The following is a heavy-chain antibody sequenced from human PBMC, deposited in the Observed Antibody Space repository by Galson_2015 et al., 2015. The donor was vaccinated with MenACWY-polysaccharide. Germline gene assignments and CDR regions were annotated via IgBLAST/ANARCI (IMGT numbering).Heavy chain of an antibody. Sequence: SVKVSCKASGYTFTTYDINWVRQAPGQGLEWMGWMNPYSGNTGYAQKLQGRVTMTRNTSISTAYMELSSLRSEDTAVYYCARGRKITYGGIILNGDFDYWGQETLVTVSS. V-gene: IGHV1-8*01. CDR2: MNPYSGNT. CDR3: ARGRKITYGGIILNGDFDY. CDR1: GYTFTTYD. D-gene: IGHD3-16*02. J-gene: IGHJ4*02.